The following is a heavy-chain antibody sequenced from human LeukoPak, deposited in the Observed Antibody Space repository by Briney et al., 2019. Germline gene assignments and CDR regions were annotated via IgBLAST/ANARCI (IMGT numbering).Heavy chain of an antibody. CDR1: GYSISSGYY. V-gene: IGHV4-38-2*02. J-gene: IGHJ4*02. CDR2: IYYSGST. CDR3: ARQNYGGRSFDY. Sequence: SETLSLTCTVSGYSISSGYYWGWIRQPPGKGLEWIGYIYYSGSTNYNPSLKSRVTISVDTSKNQFSLKLSSVTAADTAVYYCARQNYGGRSFDYWGQGTLVTVSS. D-gene: IGHD4-23*01.